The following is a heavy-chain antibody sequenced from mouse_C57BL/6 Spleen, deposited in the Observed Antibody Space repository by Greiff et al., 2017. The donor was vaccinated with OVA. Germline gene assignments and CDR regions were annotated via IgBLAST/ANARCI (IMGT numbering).Heavy chain of an antibody. CDR1: GFTFSSYG. V-gene: IGHV5-6*01. J-gene: IGHJ2*01. CDR2: ISSGGSYT. D-gene: IGHD1-1*01. Sequence: EVKLVESGGDLVKPGGSLKLSCAASGFTFSSYGMSWVRQTPDKRLEWVATISSGGSYTYYPDSVKGRFTISRDNAKNTLYLQMSSLKSEDTAMYYCARHGTVVAGHHYFDYWGQGTTLTVSS. CDR3: ARHGTVVAGHHYFDY.